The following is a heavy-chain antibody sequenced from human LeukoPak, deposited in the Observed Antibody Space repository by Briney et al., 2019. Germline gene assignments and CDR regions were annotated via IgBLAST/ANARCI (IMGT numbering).Heavy chain of an antibody. CDR1: GGSFSGYY. V-gene: IGHV4-34*01. Sequence: SETLSLTCAVYGGSFSGYYWSWIRQPPGKGLEWIGEINHRGSTYYNPSLESRVTISADTSKTQFSLKLSSVTAADTAIYNCASADYNRLAGSYRFDPWGQGTLVTVSS. CDR3: ASADYNRLAGSYRFDP. J-gene: IGHJ5*02. D-gene: IGHD3-10*01. CDR2: INHRGST.